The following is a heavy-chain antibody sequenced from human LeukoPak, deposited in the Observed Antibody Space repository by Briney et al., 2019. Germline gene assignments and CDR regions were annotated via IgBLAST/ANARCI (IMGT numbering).Heavy chain of an antibody. CDR2: ISDGGDDK. CDR1: GFNFSSYA. CDR3: AKEVEPLWSGYTWFDP. D-gene: IGHD3-3*01. V-gene: IGHV3-30*07. J-gene: IGHJ5*02. Sequence: GRSLRLSCAASGFNFSSYAMHWVRQAPGKGLDWVAVISDGGDDKFYTDSVKGRFSISRDNSKNTPYLQMNSLTAEDTAVYHCAKEVEPLWSGYTWFDPWGQGTLVTVSS.